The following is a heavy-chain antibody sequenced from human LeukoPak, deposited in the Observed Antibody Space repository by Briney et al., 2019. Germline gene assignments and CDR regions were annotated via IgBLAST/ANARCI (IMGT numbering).Heavy chain of an antibody. Sequence: ASVKVSCKASGYTFTSYDINWVRQATGQGLEWMGWMNPNSGNTGYAQKFQGRVTMTRNTSISTAYMELSSLRSEDTAVYYCARGRFGDPGWYFDLWGRGTLVTVSS. V-gene: IGHV1-8*02. CDR1: GYTFTSYD. CDR3: ARGRFGDPGWYFDL. CDR2: MNPNSGNT. D-gene: IGHD3-10*01. J-gene: IGHJ2*01.